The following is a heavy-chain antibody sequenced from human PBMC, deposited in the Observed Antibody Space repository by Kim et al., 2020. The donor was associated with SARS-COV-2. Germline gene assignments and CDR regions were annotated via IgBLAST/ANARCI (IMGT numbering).Heavy chain of an antibody. D-gene: IGHD6-6*01. Sequence: LSLTCAASGFKFGDYAMHWVRQGPGKGLEWVSYISWNSGGKRYADSVKGRFTISRDNGRKTVYLQMNSLRVEDTALYYCAKMASSSSSHANHIASWGQGILVTVSS. CDR2: ISWNSGGK. V-gene: IGHV3-9*01. J-gene: IGHJ4*02. CDR1: GFKFGDYA. CDR3: AKMASSSSSHANHIAS.